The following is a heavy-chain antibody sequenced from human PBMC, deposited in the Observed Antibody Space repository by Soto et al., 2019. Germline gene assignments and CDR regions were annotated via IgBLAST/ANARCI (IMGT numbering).Heavy chain of an antibody. CDR1: GGSISSGCYY. CDR2: IYYSGST. V-gene: IGHV4-31*03. J-gene: IGHJ5*02. CDR3: ARAKKGIAAAENWFDP. D-gene: IGHD6-13*01. Sequence: QVQLQESGPGLVKPSQTLSLTCTVSGGSISSGCYYWSWIRQHPGKGLEWIGYIYYSGSTYYNPSLKSRVTISVDTSKNQFSLKLSSVTAADTAVYYCARAKKGIAAAENWFDPWGQGTLVTVSS.